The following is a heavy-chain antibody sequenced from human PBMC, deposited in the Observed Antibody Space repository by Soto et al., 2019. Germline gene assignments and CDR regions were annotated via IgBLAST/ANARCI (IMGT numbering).Heavy chain of an antibody. CDR2: ISAYNGNT. D-gene: IGHD3-3*01. J-gene: IGHJ5*02. Sequence: ASVKVSCKASGYTFTSYGISWVRQAPGQGLEWMGWISAYNGNTNYAQKLQGRVTMTTDTSTSTAYMELRSLRSDDTAVYYCARDRHPKIRITIPGGSNWFEPWGQGTRVNVSS. CDR1: GYTFTSYG. V-gene: IGHV1-18*01. CDR3: ARDRHPKIRITIPGGSNWFEP.